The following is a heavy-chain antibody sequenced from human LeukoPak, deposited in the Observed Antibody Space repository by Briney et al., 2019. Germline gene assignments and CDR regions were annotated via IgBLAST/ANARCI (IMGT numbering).Heavy chain of an antibody. CDR2: IHYSGST. D-gene: IGHD3-22*01. Sequence: PSETLSLTCTVSGGSISSYYWSWIRQPPGKGLEWIGYIHYSGSTYYNPSLKSQVTISVDTSKNQFSLKLSSVTAADTAVYFCASDRSGYYYVDYWGQGTLVTVSS. J-gene: IGHJ4*02. CDR3: ASDRSGYYYVDY. V-gene: IGHV4-59*08. CDR1: GGSISSYY.